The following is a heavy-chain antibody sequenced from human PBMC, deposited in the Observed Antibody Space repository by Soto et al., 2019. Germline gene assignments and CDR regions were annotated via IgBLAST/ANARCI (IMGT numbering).Heavy chain of an antibody. V-gene: IGHV4-30-4*01. Sequence: QVQLQESGPGLVKPSQTLSLTCTVSGGSFSGGDYYWGWIRHPPGKGLGWIGYIYYSGRTYYNPSLKSRVTISVDTSKNQFSRKLSSVTAADTAVYYCARWLGYGPHFDYWGQGTLVTVSS. D-gene: IGHD5-12*01. CDR3: ARWLGYGPHFDY. CDR2: IYYSGRT. J-gene: IGHJ4*02. CDR1: GGSFSGGDYY.